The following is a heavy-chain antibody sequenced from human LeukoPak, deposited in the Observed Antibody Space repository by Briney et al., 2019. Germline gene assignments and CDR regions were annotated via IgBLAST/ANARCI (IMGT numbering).Heavy chain of an antibody. CDR2: ISKSGNTI. V-gene: IGHV3-48*03. CDR3: ARDAGYYYSYMDV. J-gene: IGHJ6*03. Sequence: GGSLRLSCVASRFTLSSYEMNWVRQAPGKGLEWVSYISKSGNTIYYADSVKGRFTISRDNAENSLYLQMNSLRAEDTAIYYCARDAGYYYSYMDVWGTGTPVTISS. CDR1: RFTLSSYE.